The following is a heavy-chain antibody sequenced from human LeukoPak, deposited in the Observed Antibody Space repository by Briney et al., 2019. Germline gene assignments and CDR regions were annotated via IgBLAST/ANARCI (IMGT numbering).Heavy chain of an antibody. J-gene: IGHJ4*02. Sequence: SETLSLTCTVSGGSISSYYWSRIRQPAGKGLEWIGRIYTSGSTNYNPSLKSRVTMSVDTSKNQFSLKLSSVTAADTAVYYCARGLELPTPYFDYWGQGTLVTVSS. CDR1: GGSISSYY. CDR3: ARGLELPTPYFDY. V-gene: IGHV4-4*07. CDR2: IYTSGST. D-gene: IGHD1-7*01.